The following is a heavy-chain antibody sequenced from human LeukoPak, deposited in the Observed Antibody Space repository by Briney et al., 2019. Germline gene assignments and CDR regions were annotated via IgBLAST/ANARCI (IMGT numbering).Heavy chain of an antibody. CDR1: GFSVSIYY. J-gene: IGHJ4*02. D-gene: IGHD6-19*01. V-gene: IGHV3-66*02. Sequence: GGSLRLSCAASGFSVSIYYMTWVRQAPGKGLEWVSLIYSDGSTDYADSVKGRFTISRDNFKNTLYLQMNSLTAEDTAMYYCARGKSSGWNFDYWSQGSLVTVSS. CDR3: ARGKSSGWNFDY. CDR2: IYSDGST.